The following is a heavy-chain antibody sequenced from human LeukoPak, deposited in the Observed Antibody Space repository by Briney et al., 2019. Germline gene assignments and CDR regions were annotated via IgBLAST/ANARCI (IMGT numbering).Heavy chain of an antibody. CDR1: GESITTHY. V-gene: IGHV4-59*11. Sequence: SETLSFTCTVSGESITTHYWTWIRQPPGKGLEWIGYVYDTGSTDYNPSLKSRVTISVDTSKNQFSLRLNSVTAADTAIYYCAREKIAMRAFDSWGQGTLVTVSS. D-gene: IGHD2-2*01. CDR2: VYDTGST. CDR3: AREKIAMRAFDS. J-gene: IGHJ4*02.